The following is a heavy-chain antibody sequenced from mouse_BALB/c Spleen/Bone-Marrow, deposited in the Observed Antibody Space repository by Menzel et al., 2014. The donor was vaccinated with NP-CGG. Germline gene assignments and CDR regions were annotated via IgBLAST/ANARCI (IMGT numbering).Heavy chain of an antibody. CDR3: TRGGNWDDFDY. CDR2: ISSGSSTI. CDR1: GFTFSSFG. Sequence: EVQGVESGGGLVQPGGSRKLSCAASGFTFSSFGMHWVRQAPEKGLEWVAYISSGSSTIFYAYTVKGRFTVSRDNPKNTLFLQMTSLRSEDTAMYYCTRGGNWDDFDYWGQGTTLTVSS. J-gene: IGHJ2*01. V-gene: IGHV5-17*02. D-gene: IGHD4-1*01.